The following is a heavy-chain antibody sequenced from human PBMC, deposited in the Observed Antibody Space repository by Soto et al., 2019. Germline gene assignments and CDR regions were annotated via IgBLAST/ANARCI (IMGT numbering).Heavy chain of an antibody. Sequence: QVQLVQSGAELKKPGASVKVFCKASGYTFTDYAIHWLRQAPGQRLELMGWIAPGNGNTKYSQNFQGRVTITRDTSATTAYMELSSLRSEDTAVYYCAKGSRMWTPDYWGQGTLVTVSS. J-gene: IGHJ4*02. CDR3: AKGSRMWTPDY. CDR2: IAPGNGNT. D-gene: IGHD2-21*01. CDR1: GYTFTDYA. V-gene: IGHV1-3*01.